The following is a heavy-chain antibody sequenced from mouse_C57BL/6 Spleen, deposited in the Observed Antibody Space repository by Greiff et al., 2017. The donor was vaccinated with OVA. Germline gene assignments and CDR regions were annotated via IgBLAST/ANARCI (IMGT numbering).Heavy chain of an antibody. D-gene: IGHD2-14*01. CDR2: ISSGGDYI. J-gene: IGHJ4*01. CDR3: TREYEGGAMDD. V-gene: IGHV5-9-1*02. CDR1: GFTFSSYA. Sequence: EVKLMESGEGLVKPGGSLKLSCAASGFTFSSYAMSWVRQTPEKRLEWVAYISSGGDYIYYADTVKGRFTISRDNARNTLYLQMSSLKSEDTAMYYCTREYEGGAMDDWGQGTSVTVSS.